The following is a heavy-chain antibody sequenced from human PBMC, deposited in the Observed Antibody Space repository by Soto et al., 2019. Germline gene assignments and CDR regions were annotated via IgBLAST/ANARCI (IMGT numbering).Heavy chain of an antibody. CDR2: INHSGST. Sequence: SETLSLTCAVYGGSFSGYYWSWIRQPPGKGLEWIGEINHSGSTNYNPSLKSRVTISVDTSKNQFSLKLSSVTAADTAVYYCARAPSAMVTRGYFDYWGQGTLVTVSS. V-gene: IGHV4-34*01. D-gene: IGHD5-18*01. CDR1: GGSFSGYY. J-gene: IGHJ4*02. CDR3: ARAPSAMVTRGYFDY.